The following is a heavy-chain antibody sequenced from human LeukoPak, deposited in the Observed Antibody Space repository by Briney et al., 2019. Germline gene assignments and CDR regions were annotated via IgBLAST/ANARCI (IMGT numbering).Heavy chain of an antibody. CDR3: ASGFMGYDRSGYYDDAFDI. J-gene: IGHJ3*02. CDR1: GYTFTYRY. Sequence: ASVKVSCKASGYTFTYRYLHWVRQAPGQALEWMGWITPFNGNTNYAQKFQDRVTITRDRSMSTAYMELSSLRSEDTAMYYCASGFMGYDRSGYYDDAFDIWGQGTMVTVSS. V-gene: IGHV1-45*02. CDR2: ITPFNGNT. D-gene: IGHD3-22*01.